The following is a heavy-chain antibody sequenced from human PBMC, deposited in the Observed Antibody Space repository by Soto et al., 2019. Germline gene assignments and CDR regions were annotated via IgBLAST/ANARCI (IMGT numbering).Heavy chain of an antibody. CDR3: ARGRLEWLRGYYYYYGMDV. CDR1: GYTFTGYY. V-gene: IGHV1-2*02. J-gene: IGHJ6*02. Sequence: GASVKVSCKASGYTFTGYYMHWVRQAPGQGLEWMGWINPNSGGTNYAQKFQGRVTMTRDTSISTAYMELSRLRSDDTAVYYCARGRLEWLRGYYYYYGMDVWGQGTTVTVSS. D-gene: IGHD3-3*01. CDR2: INPNSGGT.